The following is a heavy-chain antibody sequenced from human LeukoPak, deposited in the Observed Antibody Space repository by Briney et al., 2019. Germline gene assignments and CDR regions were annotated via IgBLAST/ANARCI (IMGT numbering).Heavy chain of an antibody. Sequence: GGSLRLSCAASGFTFSFYVMNWVRQAPGKGLEWVSGISGGGSTTYYVDSVKGRFIISRDYSKNTLYLQMSSLRAEDTAVYYCAKKSDSGSWDYFDYWGQGTLVTVSS. J-gene: IGHJ4*02. CDR3: AKKSDSGSWDYFDY. V-gene: IGHV3-23*01. D-gene: IGHD3-10*01. CDR2: ISGGGSTT. CDR1: GFTFSFYV.